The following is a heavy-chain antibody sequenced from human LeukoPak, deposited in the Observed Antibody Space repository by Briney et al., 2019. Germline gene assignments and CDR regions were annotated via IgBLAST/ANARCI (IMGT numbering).Heavy chain of an antibody. D-gene: IGHD6-13*01. CDR1: GLTFSSHG. J-gene: IGHJ4*02. Sequence: GGSLRLSCAASGLTFSSHGMHWVRPAPGRGVEWVAFIRYDGSNKYYADSVKGRFTISRDNSKNALYLQMNSLRAEDTAVYYCAKTPYSLDYFDYWGQGTLVTVSS. CDR3: AKTPYSLDYFDY. CDR2: IRYDGSNK. V-gene: IGHV3-30*02.